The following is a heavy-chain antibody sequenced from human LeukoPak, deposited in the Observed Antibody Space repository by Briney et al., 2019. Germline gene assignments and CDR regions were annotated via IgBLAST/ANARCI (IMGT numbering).Heavy chain of an antibody. V-gene: IGHV3-49*03. D-gene: IGHD3-22*01. CDR1: GFTFGDYA. CDR2: IRSKAYGGTT. J-gene: IGHJ4*02. Sequence: GRSLRLSCTASGFTFGDYAMSWFRQAPGKGLEWVGFIRSKAYGGTTEYAASVKGRFTISRDDSKSIAYLQMNSLKTEDTAVYYCTRVGWNYYDSSGYIDYWGQGTLVTVSS. CDR3: TRVGWNYYDSSGYIDY.